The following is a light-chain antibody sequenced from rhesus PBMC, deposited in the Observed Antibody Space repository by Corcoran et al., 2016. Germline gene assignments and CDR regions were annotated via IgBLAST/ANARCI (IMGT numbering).Light chain of an antibody. CDR2: KAS. CDR1: QSTGSW. J-gene: IGKJ1*01. Sequence: DIQMTQSPSSLSASVGDTVTITCRASQSTGSWLALYQQKPGNAPKVLIYKASSLQSGVPSRFSGSGSGTDFTLTINSLQSEDFATYYCQQYGSRPPTFGQGTKVEFQ. V-gene: IGKV1-22*01. CDR3: QQYGSRPPT.